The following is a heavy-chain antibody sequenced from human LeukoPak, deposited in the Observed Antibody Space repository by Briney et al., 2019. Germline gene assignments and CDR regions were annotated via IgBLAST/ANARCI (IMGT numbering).Heavy chain of an antibody. CDR2: IYTSGST. Sequence: PSQTLSLTCAVSGGSISSGGYSWSWIRQPPGKGLEWIGRIYTSGSTNYNPSLKSRVTMSVDTSKNQFSLKLSSVTAADTAVYYYACEVGGDLYYYGMDVWGQGTTVTVSS. V-gene: IGHV4-61*02. CDR3: ACEVGGDLYYYGMDV. CDR1: GGSISSGGYS. D-gene: IGHD3-3*01. J-gene: IGHJ6*02.